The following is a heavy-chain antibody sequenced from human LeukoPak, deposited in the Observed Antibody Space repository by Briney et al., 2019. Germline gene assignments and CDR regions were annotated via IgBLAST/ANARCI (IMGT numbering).Heavy chain of an antibody. V-gene: IGHV3-23*01. Sequence: GGSLRLSCAASGFTFSSYAMSWVRQAPGKGLEWVSAISGSGGSTYYADSVKGRFTISRDNSKNTLYLQMNSLRAEDTAVYYCAKDPIPDSSSMMVDYWGQGTLVTVSS. D-gene: IGHD6-6*01. CDR2: ISGSGGST. J-gene: IGHJ4*02. CDR1: GFTFSSYA. CDR3: AKDPIPDSSSMMVDY.